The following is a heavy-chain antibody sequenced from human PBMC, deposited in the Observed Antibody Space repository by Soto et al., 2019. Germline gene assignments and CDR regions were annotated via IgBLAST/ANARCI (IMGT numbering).Heavy chain of an antibody. CDR2: ISGSGGST. CDR3: AKTRDFGVVIMGNWFDP. D-gene: IGHD3-3*01. V-gene: IGHV3-23*01. J-gene: IGHJ5*02. Sequence: GGSLRLSCAASGFTFSSYAMSWVRQAPGKGLEWVSAISGSGGSTYYADSVKGRFTISRDNSKNTLYLQMNSLRAEDTAVYYCAKTRDFGVVIMGNWFDPWGQGTLVTVSS. CDR1: GFTFSSYA.